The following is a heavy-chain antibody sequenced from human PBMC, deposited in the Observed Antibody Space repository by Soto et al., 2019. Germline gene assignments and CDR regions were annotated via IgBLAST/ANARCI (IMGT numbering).Heavy chain of an antibody. D-gene: IGHD3-9*01. Sequence: QVQLQESGPGLVKPSGTLSLTCAVSGGSISSSNWWSWVRQPPGKGLEWIGEIYHSGSTNYNPSLKSRVTISVDKSKNQFSLKLSSVTAADTAVYYCAGTYYDILTGQSMSGMDVWGQGTTVTVSS. J-gene: IGHJ6*02. V-gene: IGHV4-4*02. CDR2: IYHSGST. CDR3: AGTYYDILTGQSMSGMDV. CDR1: GGSISSSNW.